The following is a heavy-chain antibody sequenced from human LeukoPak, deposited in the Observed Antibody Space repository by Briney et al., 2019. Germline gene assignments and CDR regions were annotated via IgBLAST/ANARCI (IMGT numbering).Heavy chain of an antibody. V-gene: IGHV3-21*01. CDR2: ISGDSIHI. CDR3: AKDRREPYSYGLWYFDY. J-gene: IGHJ4*02. CDR1: GFTFTSYS. Sequence: GGSLRLSCAAAGFTFTSYSMNWVRQAPGRGLEWVSSISGDSIHIYYADSVRGRFTISRDNAKSSLFLQMNSLRAEDTAVYYCAKDRREPYSYGLWYFDYWGQGTLVTVSP. D-gene: IGHD5-18*01.